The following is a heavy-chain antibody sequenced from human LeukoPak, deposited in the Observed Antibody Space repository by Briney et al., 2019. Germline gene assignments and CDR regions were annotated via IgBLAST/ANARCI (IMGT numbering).Heavy chain of an antibody. CDR3: ARVPMGYCSSTMFYTDYYYYMGG. Sequence: SVKVSCQASGGTFSSYAISWVRQPAGQGLEWMGGIIPIFCTANYAQKFQGGVTLNTHESMSTAYMELSSLRSEDTVVYYCARVPMGYCSSTMFYTDYYYYMGGRGKGATVT. CDR2: IIPIFCTA. D-gene: IGHD2-2*02. J-gene: IGHJ6*03. V-gene: IGHV1-69*05. CDR1: GGTFSSYA.